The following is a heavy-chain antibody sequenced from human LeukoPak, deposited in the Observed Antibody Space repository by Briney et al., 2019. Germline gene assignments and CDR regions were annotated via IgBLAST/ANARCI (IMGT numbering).Heavy chain of an antibody. Sequence: ASVKVSCKASGYTFTSYDINWVRQAPGQGLEWMGWINPNSGGTNYAQKFQGRVTMTRDTSISTAYMELSRLRSDDTAVYYCATALGYYDISGYYYGWGQGTLLTVSS. CDR1: GYTFTSYD. J-gene: IGHJ4*02. V-gene: IGHV1-2*02. D-gene: IGHD3-22*01. CDR3: ATALGYYDISGYYYG. CDR2: INPNSGGT.